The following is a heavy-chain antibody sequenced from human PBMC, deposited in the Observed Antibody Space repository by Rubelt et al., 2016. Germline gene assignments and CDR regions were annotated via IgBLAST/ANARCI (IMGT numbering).Heavy chain of an antibody. V-gene: IGHV4-38-2*02. CDR1: GYSISSGYY. Sequence: QVQLQESGPGLVKPSETLSLTCTVSGYSISSGYYSGWIRQPPGKGLEWIGEITHSGSTNYNPSLKSRVTISVDTAKNQFSLKLSSVTAADTAVYYCARGPSEMATSGDYWGQGTLVTVSS. CDR3: ARGPSEMATSGDY. CDR2: ITHSGST. D-gene: IGHD5-24*01. J-gene: IGHJ4*02.